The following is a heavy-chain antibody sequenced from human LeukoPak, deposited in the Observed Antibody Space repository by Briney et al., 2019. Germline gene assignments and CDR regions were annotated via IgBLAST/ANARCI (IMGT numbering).Heavy chain of an antibody. J-gene: IGHJ6*02. CDR1: GYSFTIYW. CDR2: IYPGDSDT. V-gene: IGHV5-51*01. Sequence: GESLKISCKGSGYSFTIYWIGWVRQMPGKGLEWMGIIYPGDSDTRYSPSFQGQVTISADKSISTAYLQWSSLKASDTAMYYCARHKRPHALGHYYGMDVWGQGTTVTVSS. CDR3: ARHKRPHALGHYYGMDV. D-gene: IGHD1-26*01.